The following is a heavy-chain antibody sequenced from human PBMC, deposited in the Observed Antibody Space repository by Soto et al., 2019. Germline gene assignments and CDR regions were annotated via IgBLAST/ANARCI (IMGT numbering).Heavy chain of an antibody. V-gene: IGHV1-2*06. D-gene: IGHD5-12*01. CDR3: ARESGGATATLDYYYFYMDV. Sequence: QVQLVQSGAEVKKPGASVTVSCKASGYTFSDYYLHWVRQAPGQGPEWMGRINPNSGDAKFAQKFQGRVTMTRDTSVRTAFMELNWLKSDDTAVXYCARESGGATATLDYYYFYMDVWGKGTTVTVSS. CDR2: INPNSGDA. CDR1: GYTFSDYY. J-gene: IGHJ6*03.